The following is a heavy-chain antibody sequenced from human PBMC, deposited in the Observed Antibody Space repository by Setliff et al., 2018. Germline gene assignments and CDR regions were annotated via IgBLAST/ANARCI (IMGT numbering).Heavy chain of an antibody. CDR2: INNYSFKT. D-gene: IGHD3-22*01. CDR1: GYTFTNYG. V-gene: IGHV1-18*01. CDR3: ARINFYVSGGYYYAPDY. Sequence: GASVKVSCKTSGYTFTNYGITWVRQAPGQGLEWMGWINNYSFKTNYPQKFLGRVTVTTDTSTGTAYMELGSLTSDDTAIYYCARINFYVSGGYYYAPDYWGPGTLVTVSS. J-gene: IGHJ4*02.